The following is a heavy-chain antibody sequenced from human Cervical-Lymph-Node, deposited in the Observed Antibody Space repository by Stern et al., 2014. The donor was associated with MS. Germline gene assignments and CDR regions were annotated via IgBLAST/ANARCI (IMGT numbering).Heavy chain of an antibody. Sequence: QVPLVQSGSELKEPGASVTVSCTASGYTLTNYPMNLVRQAPGPGLEWVGLFNTNTGNAAYAQGCTGRFVFSLDTSVSTAYLHISSLKAEDTAVYYCARDFVDTAMITRSDYLDSWGQGSLVTVSS. D-gene: IGHD5-18*01. CDR1: GYTLTNYP. V-gene: IGHV7-4-1*02. CDR3: ARDFVDTAMITRSDYLDS. J-gene: IGHJ4*02. CDR2: FNTNTGNA.